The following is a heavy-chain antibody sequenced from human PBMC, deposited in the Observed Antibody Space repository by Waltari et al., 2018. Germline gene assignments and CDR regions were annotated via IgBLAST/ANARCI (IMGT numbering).Heavy chain of an antibody. CDR3: ARDGEMSCSSTSCYYCDH. CDR1: GFTFISYT. Sequence: QGQLVESGGGVVQPGRSLRLSCAASGFTFISYTMHWVRQAPGKGLEWVAVISYDGSNKYHADSVKGRFTIARDNSKNTLYLQMNSLRTEDTAVYYCARDGEMSCSSTSCYYCDHWGQGTLVTVSS. V-gene: IGHV3-30*04. D-gene: IGHD2-2*01. J-gene: IGHJ4*02. CDR2: ISYDGSNK.